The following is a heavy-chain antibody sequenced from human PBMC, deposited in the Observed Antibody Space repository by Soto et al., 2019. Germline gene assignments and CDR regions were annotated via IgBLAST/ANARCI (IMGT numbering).Heavy chain of an antibody. D-gene: IGHD2-2*01. CDR1: GGSISSYY. Sequence: SETLSLTCTVSGGSISSYYWSWIRQPPGKGLEWIGYIYYSGSTNYNPSLKSRVTISVDTSKNQFSLKLSSVTAADMAVYYCARDNSGLGYCSSTSCLGLDWFDPWGQGTLVTVSS. J-gene: IGHJ5*02. CDR3: ARDNSGLGYCSSTSCLGLDWFDP. CDR2: IYYSGST. V-gene: IGHV4-59*01.